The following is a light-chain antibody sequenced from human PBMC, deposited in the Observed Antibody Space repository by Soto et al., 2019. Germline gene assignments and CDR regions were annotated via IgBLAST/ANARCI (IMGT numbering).Light chain of an antibody. Sequence: PATLSASPGERATLSCRASQSDSSNFAWYQQKPGQAPRLLIYGASSRATGIPDRFSGSGSGTGFTLTISRLEHEDVAVYYCQRYGSSRTFGQGTKVDI. CDR3: QRYGSSRT. CDR2: GAS. V-gene: IGKV3-20*01. CDR1: QSDSSN. J-gene: IGKJ1*01.